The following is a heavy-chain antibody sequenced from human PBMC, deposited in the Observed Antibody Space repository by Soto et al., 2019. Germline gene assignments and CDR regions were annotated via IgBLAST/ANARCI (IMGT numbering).Heavy chain of an antibody. CDR2: ISYDGSNK. V-gene: IGHV3-30-3*01. D-gene: IGHD3-22*01. Sequence: PGGSLRLSCAASGFTFSSYAMHWVRQAPGKGLEWVAVISYDGSNKYYADSVKGRFTISRDNSKNTLYLQMNSLRAEDTAVYYCASHLGGSSSGYRYWGPGTLVTVSS. CDR3: ASHLGGSSSGYRY. CDR1: GFTFSSYA. J-gene: IGHJ4*02.